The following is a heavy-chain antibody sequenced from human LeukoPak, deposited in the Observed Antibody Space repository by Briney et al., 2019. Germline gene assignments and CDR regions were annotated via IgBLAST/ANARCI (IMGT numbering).Heavy chain of an antibody. D-gene: IGHD1-26*01. J-gene: IGHJ4*02. CDR2: IYYSGST. Sequence: SETLSLTCTVSGGSISSSSYYWGWIRQPPGKGLEWIGSIYYSGSTYYNPSLKSRVTISVDTSKNQFSLKLSSVTAADMAVYYCATGGRWELLDYWGQGTLVTVSS. CDR3: ATGGRWELLDY. V-gene: IGHV4-39*01. CDR1: GGSISSSSYY.